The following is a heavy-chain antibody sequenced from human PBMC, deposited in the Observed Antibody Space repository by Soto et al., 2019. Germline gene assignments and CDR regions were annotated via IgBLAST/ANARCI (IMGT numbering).Heavy chain of an antibody. CDR3: AKDFGSNYGYDAFDI. CDR2: VSGSGGST. CDR1: GFTFSSYA. Sequence: EVQLLESGGGSVQPGGSLRLSCAASGFTFSSYAMSWVRQAPGKGLEWVSGVSGSGGSTYCVDSVKGRFTISRDNSKNTLYLQMNSLRAEDTAVYYCAKDFGSNYGYDAFDIWGQGTMVTVSS. D-gene: IGHD5-18*01. V-gene: IGHV3-23*01. J-gene: IGHJ3*02.